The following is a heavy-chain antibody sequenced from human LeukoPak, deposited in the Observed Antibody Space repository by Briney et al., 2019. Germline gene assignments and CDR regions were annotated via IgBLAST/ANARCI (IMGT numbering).Heavy chain of an antibody. CDR1: GFTFNIYT. J-gene: IGHJ4*02. V-gene: IGHV3-7*01. CDR2: IKQDGSEK. D-gene: IGHD4-17*01. Sequence: GGSLRLSCAASGFTFNIYTMYWVRQAPGKGLEWVANIKQDGSEKYYVDSVKGRFTISRDNAKNSLYLQMNSLRAEDTAVYYCAREVTTLYYFDYWGQGTLVTVSS. CDR3: AREVTTLYYFDY.